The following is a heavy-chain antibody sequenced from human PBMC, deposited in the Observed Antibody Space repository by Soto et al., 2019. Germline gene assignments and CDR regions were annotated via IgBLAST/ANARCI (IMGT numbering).Heavy chain of an antibody. J-gene: IGHJ6*02. CDR2: IYYSGST. Sequence: LSLTCTVSGGSISSSSYYWGWIRQPPGKGLEWIGSIYYSGSTYYNPSLKSRVTISVDTSKNQFSLKLSSVTAADTAVYYCARPSVYNWNYVSDYYYGMDVWGQGTTVTVSS. CDR3: ARPSVYNWNYVSDYYYGMDV. CDR1: GGSISSSSYY. V-gene: IGHV4-39*01. D-gene: IGHD1-7*01.